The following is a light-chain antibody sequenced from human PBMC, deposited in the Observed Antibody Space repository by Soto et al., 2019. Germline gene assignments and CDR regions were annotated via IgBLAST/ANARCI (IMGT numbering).Light chain of an antibody. Sequence: EIVLTQSPGTLSLSPGDRATLSCRASQSVGSTYLAWYQQIPGQAPRLLIYGASNRATGIPDRFSGSGSGTEFTLTISSLQPEDFATYYCLQHNSYPRTFGQGTKV. CDR2: GAS. J-gene: IGKJ1*01. CDR1: QSVGSTY. CDR3: LQHNSYPRT. V-gene: IGKV3-20*01.